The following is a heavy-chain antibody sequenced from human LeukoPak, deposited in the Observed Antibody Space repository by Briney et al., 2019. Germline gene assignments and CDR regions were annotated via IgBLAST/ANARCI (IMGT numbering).Heavy chain of an antibody. D-gene: IGHD3-22*01. CDR1: GGSISSYY. CDR3: ASTPITYYYDSSGYLPLDV. Sequence: SETLSLTCTVSGGSISSYYWRWIRQPPGKGLEWIGYIYTSGSTNYNPSIKSRVTISVDTSKNQFSLKLSSVTAADTAVYYCASTPITYYYDSSGYLPLDVWGKGTTVTVSS. V-gene: IGHV4-4*09. J-gene: IGHJ6*04. CDR2: IYTSGST.